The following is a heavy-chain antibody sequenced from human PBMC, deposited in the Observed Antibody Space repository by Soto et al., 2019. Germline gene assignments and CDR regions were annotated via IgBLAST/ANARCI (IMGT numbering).Heavy chain of an antibody. CDR1: GGSITRNNHY. J-gene: IGHJ4*02. CDR2: ILYSGST. Sequence: SSETLSLTCLVSGGSITRNNHYWGWIRQSPGKGLEWIGSILYSGSTNYNPSLKSRVTLSVETSKNQFSLKMSSVTAADTALYYCARLGSSGWYQGSYFDYWGQGTLVTVSS. CDR3: ARLGSSGWYQGSYFDY. V-gene: IGHV4-39*01. D-gene: IGHD6-19*01.